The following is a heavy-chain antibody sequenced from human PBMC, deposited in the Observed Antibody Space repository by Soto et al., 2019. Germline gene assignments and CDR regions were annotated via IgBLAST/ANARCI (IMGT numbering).Heavy chain of an antibody. CDR1: GFTFSSYA. J-gene: IGHJ4*02. Sequence: PWGSLRLSCAASGFTFSSYAMSWVRQDPGKGLEWVSAISGSGGSTYYADFVKGRFTISRDNSKNTLYLQMNSLRAEETAVYYCARARGSGFECWGKGKMVTVSA. CDR2: ISGSGGST. CDR3: ARARGSGFEC. D-gene: IGHD3-10*01. V-gene: IGHV3-23*01.